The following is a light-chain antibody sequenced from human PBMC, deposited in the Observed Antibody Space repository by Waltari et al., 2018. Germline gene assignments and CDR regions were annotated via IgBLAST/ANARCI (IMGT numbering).Light chain of an antibody. J-gene: IGKJ1*01. CDR1: QSVGRS. CDR2: DAS. Sequence: SCRASQSVGRSLSWYQQKHGQAPRLLIYDASTRATGTPDRFSGGGSGTDFSLTISRLEPEDFAVYYCQMYVRLPVTFGQGTKVEI. V-gene: IGKV3-20*01. CDR3: QMYVRLPVT.